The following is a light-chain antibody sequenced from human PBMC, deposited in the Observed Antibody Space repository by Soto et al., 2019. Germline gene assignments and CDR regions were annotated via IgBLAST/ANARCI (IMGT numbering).Light chain of an antibody. CDR2: GNS. CDR3: QSYDSSLSGRV. J-gene: IGLJ1*01. Sequence: QPVLTQPPSVSGAPGQRVTISCTGSSSNIGAGYDVHWYQQLPGTAPKLLIYGNSNRPSGVPDRFSGSKSGTSASLAITGLQAEDEADYYCQSYDSSLSGRVFGTGTKLNVL. V-gene: IGLV1-40*01. CDR1: SSNIGAGYD.